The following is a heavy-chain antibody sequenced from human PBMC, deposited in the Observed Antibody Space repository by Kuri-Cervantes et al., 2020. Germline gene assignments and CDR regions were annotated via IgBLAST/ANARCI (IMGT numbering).Heavy chain of an antibody. J-gene: IGHJ4*02. V-gene: IGHV4-59*05. CDR2: IDYSGST. Sequence: SETLSLICSISGGSIRSYYWSWVRQPPGKGLEWIGSIDYSGSTYHNLSLKSRVTISVDTSKNQFSLKLSSVTAADTAVYYCARYKYSGSYFFDYWGQGTLVTVSS. CDR1: GGSIRSYY. CDR3: ARYKYSGSYFFDY. D-gene: IGHD1-26*01.